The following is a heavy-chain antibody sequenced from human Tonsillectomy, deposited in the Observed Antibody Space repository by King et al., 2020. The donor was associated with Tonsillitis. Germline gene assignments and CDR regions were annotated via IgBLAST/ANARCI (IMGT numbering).Heavy chain of an antibody. CDR1: GFTFSDYG. D-gene: IGHD3-22*01. CDR3: ARNYYDSGGYSNGMDV. Sequence: HVQLVESGGGVVQPGGSLRLSCAASGFTFSDYGIHWVRQAPGKGLEWVAVISYDGNNKYYTDSVKGRFTISRDNSKNTLYLQMNNLRAEDTAVYYCARNYYDSGGYSNGMDVWGQGTTVTVSS. CDR2: ISYDGNNK. J-gene: IGHJ6*02. V-gene: IGHV3-33*05.